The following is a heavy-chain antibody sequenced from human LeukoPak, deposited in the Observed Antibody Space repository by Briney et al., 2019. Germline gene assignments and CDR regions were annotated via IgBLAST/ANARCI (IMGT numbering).Heavy chain of an antibody. CDR3: ARSEYYYGSGSKRHKGGWFDP. CDR1: RGTFSNYA. D-gene: IGHD3-10*01. Sequence: GASVKVSCEASRGTFSNYAISWVRQAPGQGLEWMGGIIPIFGTANYAQKLQGRVTITADESTSTAYMELSSLRSEDTAVYYCARSEYYYGSGSKRHKGGWFDPWGQGTLVTVSS. CDR2: IIPIFGTA. J-gene: IGHJ5*02. V-gene: IGHV1-69*01.